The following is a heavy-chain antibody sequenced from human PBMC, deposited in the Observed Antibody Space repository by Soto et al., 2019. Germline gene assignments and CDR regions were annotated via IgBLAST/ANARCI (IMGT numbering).Heavy chain of an antibody. V-gene: IGHV4-59*12. CDR2: IYYSGST. D-gene: IGHD3-10*01. CDR1: GGSISSYY. J-gene: IGHJ6*02. CDR3: ARNYGSGSTYYYYGMDV. Sequence: SETLSLTCTVSGGSISSYYWSWVRQPPGKGLEWIGYIYYSGSTNYNPSLKSRVTISVDTSKNQFSLQWSSLKASDTAMYYCARNYGSGSTYYYYGMDVWGQGTTVTVSS.